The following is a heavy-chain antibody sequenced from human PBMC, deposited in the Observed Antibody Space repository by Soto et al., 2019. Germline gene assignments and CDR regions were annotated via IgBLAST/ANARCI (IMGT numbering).Heavy chain of an antibody. Sequence: QITLNESGPTQVKPRQTLTLTCTFSGFSLTTSGVGVGWIRQSPGKAPEWLALIYCDDDKRYSPSLKSRLTLTNDTSKNQVVLTMADLDPADTATYYCANRVLRTVFGLVTTTAIYFDFWGQGTPVAVSS. V-gene: IGHV2-5*02. CDR1: GFSLTTSGVG. J-gene: IGHJ4*02. D-gene: IGHD3-3*01. CDR3: ANRVLRTVFGLVTTTAIYFDF. CDR2: IYCDDDK.